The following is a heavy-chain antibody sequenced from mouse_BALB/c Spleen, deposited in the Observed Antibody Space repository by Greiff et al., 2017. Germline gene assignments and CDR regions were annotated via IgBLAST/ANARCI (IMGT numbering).Heavy chain of an antibody. J-gene: IGHJ1*01. CDR3: ARDVGNYGYFDV. Sequence: EVKVVESGGGLVKPGGSLKLSCAASGFTFSDYYMYWVRQTPEKRLEWVATISDGGSYTYYPDSVKGRFTISRDNAKNNLYLQMSSLKSEDTAMYYCARDVGNYGYFDVWGAGTTVTVSS. CDR2: ISDGGSYT. V-gene: IGHV5-4*02. CDR1: GFTFSDYY. D-gene: IGHD2-1*01.